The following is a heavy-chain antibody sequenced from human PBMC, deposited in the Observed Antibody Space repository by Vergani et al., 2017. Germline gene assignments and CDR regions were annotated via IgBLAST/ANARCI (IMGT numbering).Heavy chain of an antibody. CDR3: AGSGLGVVVAATPDY. D-gene: IGHD2-15*01. CDR2: IIPILGIA. V-gene: IGHV1-69*02. CDR1: GGTFSSYT. Sequence: QVQLVQSGAEVKKPGSSVKVSCKASGGTFSSYTISWVRQAPGQGLEWMGRIIPILGIANYAQKFQGRVTITAEKSTSTAYMELSSLRSEHTAVYYWAGSGLGVVVAATPDYWGQGTLVTVSS. J-gene: IGHJ4*02.